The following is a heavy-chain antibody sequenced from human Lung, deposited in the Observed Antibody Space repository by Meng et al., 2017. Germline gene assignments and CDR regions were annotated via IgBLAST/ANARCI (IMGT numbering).Heavy chain of an antibody. D-gene: IGHD3-10*01. CDR3: ARGSWDYGSGSYAFDI. V-gene: IGHV3-11*04. Sequence: QVRVVGSGGGLVKPGGSLRLSGAVSGFTFSDYYMSWIRRAPGKGLEWVSYISSSGSTIYYADSVKGRFTISRDNAKNSLYLQMNSLRAEDTAVYYCARGSWDYGSGSYAFDIWGQGTMVTVSS. J-gene: IGHJ3*02. CDR2: ISSSGSTI. CDR1: GFTFSDYY.